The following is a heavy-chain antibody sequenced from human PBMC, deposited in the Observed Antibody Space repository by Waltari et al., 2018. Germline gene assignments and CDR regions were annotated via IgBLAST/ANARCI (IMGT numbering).Heavy chain of an antibody. CDR2: SYYTGST. V-gene: IGHV4-59*08. CDR3: ASDTVLGGFDI. Sequence: QVQLQESGPGLVTPSETLSLTCTVSCGSIRTHYWSWIRQSPGKGLEWIGYSYYTGSTNYNPSLKSRVSISVDTSKNQFSLKLTSVTAADTAVYYCASDTVLGGFDIWGQGTMVTVSS. CDR1: CGSIRTHY. J-gene: IGHJ3*02. D-gene: IGHD2-15*01.